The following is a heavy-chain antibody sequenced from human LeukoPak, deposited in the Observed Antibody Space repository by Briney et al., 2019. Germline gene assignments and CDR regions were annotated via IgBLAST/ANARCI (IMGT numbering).Heavy chain of an antibody. CDR1: GFTFSSYA. J-gene: IGHJ4*02. D-gene: IGHD3-22*01. CDR3: ARDYYDSSGYSITGFDY. Sequence: GGSLRLSCAASGFTFSSYAMHWVRQAPGKGLEWVAVISYDGSNKYYADSVKGRFTISRDNSKNTLYLQMNSLRAEDTAVYYCARDYYDSSGYSITGFDYWGQGTLVTVSS. V-gene: IGHV3-30*04. CDR2: ISYDGSNK.